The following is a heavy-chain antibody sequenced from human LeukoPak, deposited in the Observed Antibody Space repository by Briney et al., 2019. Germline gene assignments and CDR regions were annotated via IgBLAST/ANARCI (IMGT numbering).Heavy chain of an antibody. Sequence: SETLSLTCAVYGGSFSGYYWSWIRQPPGKGLEWIGRVSHTGSTDYNPSLRSRVIVSVDTSKDQFSLKLSSVTAADTAVYYCARVDGWAYSGYDAFAFLRAPWGQGTLVTVSS. J-gene: IGHJ5*02. CDR1: GGSFSGYY. D-gene: IGHD5-12*01. V-gene: IGHV4-34*01. CDR3: ARVDGWAYSGYDAFAFLRAP. CDR2: VSHTGST.